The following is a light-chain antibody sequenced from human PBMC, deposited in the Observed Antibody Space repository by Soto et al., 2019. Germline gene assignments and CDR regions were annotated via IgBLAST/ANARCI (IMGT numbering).Light chain of an antibody. Sequence: QSVLTQPASVSGSPGQSITISCTGTSSDVGGYNYVSWYQQHPGKAPKLMIYDVSNRPSGVSNRFSGSKSGNTASLTISGLQAEDEAEYYCSSYTCSSTLVFGGGTKLTVL. CDR2: DVS. J-gene: IGLJ2*01. CDR3: SSYTCSSTLV. V-gene: IGLV2-14*01. CDR1: SSDVGGYNY.